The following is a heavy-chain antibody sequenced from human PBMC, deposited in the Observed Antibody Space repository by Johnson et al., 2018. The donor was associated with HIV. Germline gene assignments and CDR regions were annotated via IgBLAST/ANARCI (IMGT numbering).Heavy chain of an antibody. CDR3: ARGGTAYWDRVSAFDI. D-gene: IGHD2-8*02. CDR1: GFTFSTYG. J-gene: IGHJ3*02. V-gene: IGHV3-33*01. CDR2: MWYDGSNK. Sequence: QEQLVESGGGVVQPGRSLRLSCAASGFTFSTYGMHWVRQAPGKGLEWVAVMWYDGSNKYYADSVKGRFHISRDNSKNTLYLQMNSLRAEDTAVYYCARGGTAYWDRVSAFDIWGQGTMVTVSS.